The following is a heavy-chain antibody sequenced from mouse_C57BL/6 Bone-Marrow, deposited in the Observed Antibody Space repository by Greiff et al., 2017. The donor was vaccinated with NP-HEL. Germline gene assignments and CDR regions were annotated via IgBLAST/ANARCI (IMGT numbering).Heavy chain of an antibody. CDR1: GYSITSGYY. CDR3: ARDYYGSGGYFDV. V-gene: IGHV3-6*01. J-gene: IGHJ1*03. D-gene: IGHD1-1*01. Sequence: EVQLQESGPGLVKPSQSLSLTCSVTGYSITSGYYWNWIRQFPGNKLEWMGYISYDGSNNYNPSLKNRISITRDTSKNQFFLKLNSVTTEDTATYYCARDYYGSGGYFDVWGTGTTVTVSS. CDR2: ISYDGSN.